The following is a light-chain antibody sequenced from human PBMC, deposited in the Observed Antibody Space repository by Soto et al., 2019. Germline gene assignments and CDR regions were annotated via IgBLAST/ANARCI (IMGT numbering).Light chain of an antibody. CDR3: QVWEATGDQVV. J-gene: IGLJ2*01. Sequence: SYELTQPPSVSVAPGETARISCGGTTVGSRSVHWYQQKPGQAPFLVIYYDSDRPSGSPERYSGSNSGNTATLIISRGEAGDEAGYYCQVWEATGDQVVFGGGTKLTVL. V-gene: IGLV3-21*01. CDR1: TVGSRS. CDR2: YDS.